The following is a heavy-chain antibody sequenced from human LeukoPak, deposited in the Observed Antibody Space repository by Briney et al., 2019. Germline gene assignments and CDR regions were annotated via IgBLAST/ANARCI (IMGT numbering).Heavy chain of an antibody. V-gene: IGHV3-33*01. CDR2: IWYDGSNK. Sequence: GRSLRLSCAASGFTFSSYGMHWVRQAPGKGLEWVAVIWYDGSNKYYADSVKGRFTISRDNSKNPLYLQMNSLRAEDTAVYYCARDGRDAGRGFDYWGQGTLVTVSS. CDR3: ARDGRDAGRGFDY. J-gene: IGHJ4*02. D-gene: IGHD5-24*01. CDR1: GFTFSSYG.